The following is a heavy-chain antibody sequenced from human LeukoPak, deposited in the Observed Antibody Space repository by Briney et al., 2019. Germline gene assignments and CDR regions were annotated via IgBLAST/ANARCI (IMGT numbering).Heavy chain of an antibody. J-gene: IGHJ4*02. CDR2: INPSGGST. D-gene: IGHD3-22*01. CDR3: ATSGYYYRGAYDY. CDR1: GYTFTSYY. Sequence: ASVKVSCKASGYTFTSYYIHWVRQAPGQGLEWMGIINPSGGSTNYAQDFQGRVTMTRDTSTSTVYMELSSLRSEDTAVYYCATSGYYYRGAYDYWGQGTPVTVSS. V-gene: IGHV1-46*01.